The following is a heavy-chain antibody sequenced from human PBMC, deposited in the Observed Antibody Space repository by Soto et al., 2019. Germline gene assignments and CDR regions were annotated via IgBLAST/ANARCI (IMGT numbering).Heavy chain of an antibody. D-gene: IGHD2-21*01. CDR1: GYTFITYG. Sequence: ASVKVSCKASGYTFITYGVSWVRQAPGQGLEWMGWISAYNGDTNYAQNLQGRVTMTTDTSTTTAYMELRSLRSDDTAVYYCARGGGETTSLNRNSWGQGPLVTSPQ. J-gene: IGHJ5*02. V-gene: IGHV1-18*01. CDR3: ARGGGETTSLNRNS. CDR2: ISAYNGDT.